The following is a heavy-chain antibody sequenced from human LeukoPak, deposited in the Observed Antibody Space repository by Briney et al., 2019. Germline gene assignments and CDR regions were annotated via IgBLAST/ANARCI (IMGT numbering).Heavy chain of an antibody. CDR1: GGIFSSYA. J-gene: IGHJ4*02. CDR3: ASGYCTNGVCYLGPWDY. V-gene: IGHV1-69*04. CDR2: IIPILGIA. D-gene: IGHD2-8*01. Sequence: SVKVSCKASGGIFSSYAISWVRQAPGQGLEWMGRIIPILGIANYAQKFQGRVTITADKSTSTAYMELSSLRSEDTAVYYCASGYCTNGVCYLGPWDYWGQGTLVTVSS.